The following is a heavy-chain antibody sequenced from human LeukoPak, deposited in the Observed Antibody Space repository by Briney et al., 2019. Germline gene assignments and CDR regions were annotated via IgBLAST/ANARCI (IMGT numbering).Heavy chain of an antibody. D-gene: IGHD4/OR15-4a*01. CDR2: IYYSGSS. J-gene: IGHJ4*02. CDR3: ARHSRGANSPFAS. CDR1: GGSISSTTSY. V-gene: IGHV4-39*01. Sequence: SDTLSLTCAVSGGSISSTTSYWGWIRQPPGKGLEWIGRIYYSGSSFYNPSLKSRVTISVDTSKNQFSLNLSSVTAADTAVYHCARHSRGANSPFASWGQGTLVTASS.